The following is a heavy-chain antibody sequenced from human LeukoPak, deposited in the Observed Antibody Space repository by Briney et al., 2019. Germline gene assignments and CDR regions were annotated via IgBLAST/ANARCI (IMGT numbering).Heavy chain of an antibody. Sequence: GGSLRLSCAASGFTFSSYSMNWVRQAPGKGLEWVSSISSSSSYIYYADSVKGRFTISRDNAKNSLYLQMNSLRAEDTAVYYFARDLIYYNDIGGFSYSYVMEVWGQGPTVTVS. CDR1: GFTFSSYS. D-gene: IGHD3-22*01. CDR2: ISSSSSYI. J-gene: IGHJ6*02. V-gene: IGHV3-21*01. CDR3: ARDLIYYNDIGGFSYSYVMEV.